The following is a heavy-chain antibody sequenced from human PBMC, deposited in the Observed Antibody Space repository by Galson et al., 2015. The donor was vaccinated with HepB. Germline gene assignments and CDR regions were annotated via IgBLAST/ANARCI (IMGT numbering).Heavy chain of an antibody. CDR3: AKSPGWTGYNPKGPLDL. V-gene: IGHV3-30*18. J-gene: IGHJ5*02. Sequence: SLRLSCAAAELTFSVYVMHWVRQAPGRGLEWLAVISYDGINKHYADSVKGRFTVSRDKTTLYLQMNSLRAEDTAVYFCAKSPGWTGYNPKGPLDLWGQGNLVTVSS. D-gene: IGHD3/OR15-3a*01. CDR1: ELTFSVYV. CDR2: ISYDGINK.